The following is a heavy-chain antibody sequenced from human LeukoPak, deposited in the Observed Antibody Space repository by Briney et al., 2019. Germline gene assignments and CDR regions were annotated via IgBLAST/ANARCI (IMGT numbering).Heavy chain of an antibody. V-gene: IGHV3-48*03. CDR1: GFTFSSYE. J-gene: IGHJ4*02. D-gene: IGHD3-10*01. CDR2: ISSSGSTI. CDR3: ASGQVLLWFGELFDY. Sequence: GGSRRLSCAASGFTFSSYEMNCVRQAPGKGLDCFSYISSSGSTIYYADSVKGRFTISRDNAKNSLYMQMNSLRAEDTAVYYCASGQVLLWFGELFDYWGQGTLVTVSS.